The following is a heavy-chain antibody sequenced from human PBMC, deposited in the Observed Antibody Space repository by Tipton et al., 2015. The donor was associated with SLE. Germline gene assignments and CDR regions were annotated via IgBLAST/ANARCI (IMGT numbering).Heavy chain of an antibody. V-gene: IGHV4-4*09. CDR1: GGSISSYY. CDR2: IYTSGST. J-gene: IGHJ3*02. D-gene: IGHD6-13*01. CDR3: ATPLYSSSWAFDI. Sequence: TLSLTCAVYGGSISSYYWSWIRQPPGKGLEWIGYIYTSGSTNYNPSLKSRVTISVDTSKNQFSLKLTSVTAADTAVYYCATPLYSSSWAFDIWGQGTMVTVSS.